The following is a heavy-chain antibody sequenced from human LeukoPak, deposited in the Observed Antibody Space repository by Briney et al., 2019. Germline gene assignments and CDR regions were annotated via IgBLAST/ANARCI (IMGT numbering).Heavy chain of an antibody. CDR2: IYSSGST. J-gene: IGHJ4*02. CDR3: ARRRSSGWSRVGYFDY. Sequence: PSETLSLTCTVSGESINSFYWSWIRQPAGKGLEWIGRIYSSGSTNYSPSLKSRVTISVDMSKNQFSLKLSSVTAADTAVYYCARRRSSGWSRVGYFDYWGQGTLVTVSS. V-gene: IGHV4-4*07. CDR1: GESINSFY. D-gene: IGHD6-19*01.